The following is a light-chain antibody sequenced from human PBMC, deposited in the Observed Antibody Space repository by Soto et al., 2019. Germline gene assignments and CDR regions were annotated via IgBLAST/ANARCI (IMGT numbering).Light chain of an antibody. V-gene: IGKV3-15*01. CDR1: QSVSID. CDR3: QQYNSYSGWT. CDR2: GAS. J-gene: IGKJ1*01. Sequence: EIVMTQSPATLSVSPGERATLSCRASQSVSIDLAWYQQTPGQAPRLLIYGASTRATGIPVRFSGSGSGTEFTLTISSLQPDDFATYYSQQYNSYSGWTFGQGTKVDI.